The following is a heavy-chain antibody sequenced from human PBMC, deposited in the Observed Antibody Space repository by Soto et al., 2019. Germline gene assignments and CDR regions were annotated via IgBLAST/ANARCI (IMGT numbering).Heavy chain of an antibody. V-gene: IGHV4-34*01. D-gene: IGHD3-16*02. Sequence: SETLSLTCAVYGGSFSGYYWSWIRQPPGKGLEWIGEINHSGSTNYNPSLKSRVTISVDTSKNQFSLKLSSVTAADTAVYYCARSSYDYVWGSYLPDKYYFDYWGQGILVTVSS. CDR3: ARSSYDYVWGSYLPDKYYFDY. J-gene: IGHJ4*02. CDR2: INHSGST. CDR1: GGSFSGYY.